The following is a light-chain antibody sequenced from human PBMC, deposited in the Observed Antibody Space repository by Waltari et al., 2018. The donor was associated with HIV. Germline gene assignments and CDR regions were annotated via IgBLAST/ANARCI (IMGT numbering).Light chain of an antibody. CDR2: DVT. J-gene: IGLJ1*01. V-gene: IGLV2-11*01. CDR1: SSDVGGYKS. CDR3: CSYADSYLYV. Sequence: QSALTQPRSVSGSPGQSVTISCTGTSSDVGGYKSVSWSQQNPGKAPKLIIYDVTKRPSGVPDRLSGSKSRNTAHLTISGLQAEDEADYYCCSYADSYLYVFGSRTKVTVL.